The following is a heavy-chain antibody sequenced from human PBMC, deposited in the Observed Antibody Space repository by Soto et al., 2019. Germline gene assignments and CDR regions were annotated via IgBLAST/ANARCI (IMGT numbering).Heavy chain of an antibody. D-gene: IGHD2-15*01. CDR2: MYYGGRT. CDR3: ARGTPSPLIVRSSRGPWFDP. V-gene: IGHV4-59*08. CDR1: GGSISSYY. J-gene: IGHJ5*02. Sequence: PSETLSLTCTVSGGSISSYYWSWLRQPPGKGLEWIGYMYYGGRTNYNPSLKSRVTISVDTSKMQVSLKLSSVTAADTAVYFCARGTPSPLIVRSSRGPWFDPWGQGTLVTVS.